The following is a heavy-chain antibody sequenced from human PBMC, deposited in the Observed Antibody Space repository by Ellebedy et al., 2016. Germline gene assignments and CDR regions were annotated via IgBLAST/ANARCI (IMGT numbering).Heavy chain of an antibody. CDR2: INPSGST. CDR1: GGSFSGYF. V-gene: IGHV4-34*01. CDR3: AHTSGYSSSWYPAVDYFDY. D-gene: IGHD6-13*01. J-gene: IGHJ4*02. Sequence: GSLRLSCAVYGGSFSGYFWSWIRQPPGMGLEWIGEINPSGSTKYNPSLKSRVTISVDTSKNQFSLKLSSVTAADTAVYYCAHTSGYSSSWYPAVDYFDYWGQGTLVTVSS.